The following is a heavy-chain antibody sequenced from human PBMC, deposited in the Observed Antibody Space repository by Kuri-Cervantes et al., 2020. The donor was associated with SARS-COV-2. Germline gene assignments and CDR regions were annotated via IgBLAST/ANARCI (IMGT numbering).Heavy chain of an antibody. J-gene: IGHJ5*02. CDR3: ARDTYGSGSYYNGNWFDP. D-gene: IGHD3-10*01. CDR2: ISAYNGNT. V-gene: IGHV1-18*01. Sequence: ASVKVSCKASGYTFTSYGISWVRQAPGQGLEWMGWISAYNGNTNYAQKLQGRVTMTTDTSTSTAYMELRSLRSDDTAVYYCARDTYGSGSYYNGNWFDPWGQGTLVTVSS. CDR1: GYTFTSYG.